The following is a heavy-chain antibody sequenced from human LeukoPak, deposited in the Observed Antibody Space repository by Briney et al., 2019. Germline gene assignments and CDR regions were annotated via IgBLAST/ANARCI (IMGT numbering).Heavy chain of an antibody. V-gene: IGHV1-18*01. Sequence: ASVKVSCKTSGYTFTSYSISWVRQAPGQGLEWMGWISTYNGNTNYAQKLQGRVTMTTDTSTSTAYMELRSLRSDDTAVYYCARSYDFWSGYYNHWGQGTLVTVSS. CDR1: GYTFTSYS. D-gene: IGHD3-3*01. CDR3: ARSYDFWSGYYNH. J-gene: IGHJ5*02. CDR2: ISTYNGNT.